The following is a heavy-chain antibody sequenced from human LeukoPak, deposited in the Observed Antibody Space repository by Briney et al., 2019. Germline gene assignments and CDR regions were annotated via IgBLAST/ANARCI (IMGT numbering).Heavy chain of an antibody. J-gene: IGHJ4*02. Sequence: PSETLSLTCTVSGGSISSSSYYWGWIRQPPGKGLEWIGSIYYSGSTYYNPSLKSRVTISVDTSKNQFSLKLSSVTAADTAVYYCAIQPTYGSAVYWGQGTLVTVSS. D-gene: IGHD3-10*01. CDR2: IYYSGST. V-gene: IGHV4-39*07. CDR3: AIQPTYGSAVY. CDR1: GGSISSSSYY.